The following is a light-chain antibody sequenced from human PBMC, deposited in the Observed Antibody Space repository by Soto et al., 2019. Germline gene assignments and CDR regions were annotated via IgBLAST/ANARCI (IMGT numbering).Light chain of an antibody. Sequence: IRMTQSPSTQSASIGDRVTITCRASQSIGNWLAWYQQKPGRAPKFLMYEASSLESGVTSRFSGSGSGTEFTLTISGLQPDDFATYSCQQYKSYPLTFGQGTKVEIK. J-gene: IGKJ1*01. CDR2: EAS. CDR1: QSIGNW. CDR3: QQYKSYPLT. V-gene: IGKV1-5*03.